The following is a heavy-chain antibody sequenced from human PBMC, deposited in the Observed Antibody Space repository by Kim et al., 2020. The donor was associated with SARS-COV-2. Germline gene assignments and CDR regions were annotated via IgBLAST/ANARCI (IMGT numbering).Heavy chain of an antibody. V-gene: IGHV3-23*01. CDR3: AKDRTTIGTTWNFDI. Sequence: DSVKGRFTISRDNSKNTLYLQMNSLRAEDTAVYYCAKDRTTIGTTWNFDIWGQGTMVTVSS. J-gene: IGHJ3*02. D-gene: IGHD1-1*01.